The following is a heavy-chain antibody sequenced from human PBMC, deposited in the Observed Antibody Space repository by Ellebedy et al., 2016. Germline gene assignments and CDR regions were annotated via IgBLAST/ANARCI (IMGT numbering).Heavy chain of an antibody. D-gene: IGHD3-3*01. CDR3: AKTDRYYDFLDH. V-gene: IGHV3-23*01. CDR1: GFTFNNYV. Sequence: LSLTCAASGFTFNNYVMTWVRQAPGKGLEWVSAVTNNGGSTYYVDSVKDRFTISRDNSKNTVYLQMNSLKAEDTAIYYCAKTDRYYDFLDHWGQGILVTVSS. J-gene: IGHJ4*02. CDR2: VTNNGGST.